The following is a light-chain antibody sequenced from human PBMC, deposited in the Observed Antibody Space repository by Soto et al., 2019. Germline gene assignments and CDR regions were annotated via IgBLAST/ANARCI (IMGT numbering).Light chain of an antibody. CDR3: SSYTTSGTRV. CDR1: SSDVGGFNS. CDR2: EIT. Sequence: QSALTQPASVSGSPGQSITISCTGTSSDVGGFNSVSWYQQHPGKAPKLIIYEITSRPSGISGRFSGSKSGNTASLTISGLHVDDEANYYCSSYTTSGTRVFGGGTKLTVL. V-gene: IGLV2-14*01. J-gene: IGLJ3*02.